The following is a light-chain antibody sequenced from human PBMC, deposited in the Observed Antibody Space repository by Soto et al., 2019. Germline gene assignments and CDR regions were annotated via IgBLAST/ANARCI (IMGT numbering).Light chain of an antibody. J-gene: IGKJ2*01. Sequence: AVMTQSPLSLPVTLGQPASISCRSSESFVYNHGNAPLNWFHQRPGQSPRRLIYKVSNRDSGVPDRFSGSGSGTDFTLKISRLEAEDLGVYYCMQGTTWPWTFGQGTKLEIK. V-gene: IGKV2-30*01. CDR1: ESFVYNHGNAP. CDR3: MQGTTWPWT. CDR2: KVS.